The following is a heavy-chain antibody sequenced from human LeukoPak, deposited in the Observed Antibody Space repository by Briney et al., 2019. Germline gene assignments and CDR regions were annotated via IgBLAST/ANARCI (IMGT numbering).Heavy chain of an antibody. V-gene: IGHV4-59*08. CDR3: ARLARQTIAARSHFDY. D-gene: IGHD6-6*01. J-gene: IGHJ4*02. Sequence: SETLSLTCTVSGGSISGYYWSWIRQPPGKGLEWIGYIFYSGNTNFNPSLKSRFTMSVDTSKNQFSLKVRSATAADTAVYYCARLARQTIAARSHFDYWGQGTLVTVSS. CDR1: GGSISGYY. CDR2: IFYSGNT.